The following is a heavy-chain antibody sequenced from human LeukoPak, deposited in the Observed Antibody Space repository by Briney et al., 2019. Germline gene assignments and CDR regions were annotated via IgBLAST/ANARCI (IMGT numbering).Heavy chain of an antibody. CDR2: IYYSGST. V-gene: IGHV4-59*01. CDR1: GGSISGYY. CDR3: AVDNDSTGYYFSMDV. D-gene: IGHD3-22*01. J-gene: IGHJ6*03. Sequence: NPSETLSLTCTVSGGSISGYYWNWIRQPPGKGLEWIGYIYYSGSTSYNPSLKSRVTISGDTSKNQFSLKLSSVAAADTAVYYCAVDNDSTGYYFSMDVWGKGTTVTVSS.